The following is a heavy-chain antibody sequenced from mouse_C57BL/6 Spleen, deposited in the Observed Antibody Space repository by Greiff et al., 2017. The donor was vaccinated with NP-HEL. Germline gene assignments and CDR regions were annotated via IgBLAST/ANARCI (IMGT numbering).Heavy chain of an antibody. CDR1: GFNNKDYY. V-gene: IGHV14-1*01. J-gene: IGHJ3*01. CDR2: IDPEDGDT. D-gene: IGHD1-1*01. CDR3: TPYYYGSSYGAY. Sequence: EVQLQQSGAELVRPGASVKLSCTASGFNNKDYYMHWVKQRPEQGLEWIGRIDPEDGDTEYAPKFQGKATMTADTSSNTAYLQLSSLTSEDTAVYYCTPYYYGSSYGAYWGQGTLVTVSA.